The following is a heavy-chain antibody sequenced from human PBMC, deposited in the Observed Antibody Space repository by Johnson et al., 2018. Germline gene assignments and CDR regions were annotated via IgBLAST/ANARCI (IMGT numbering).Heavy chain of an antibody. Sequence: VQLAESGGGLVQPGGSLRLSCAAAGFTFSHYAMSWVRQAPGTGLEWVAGISGSGGTSFYADALRGRVTVSRDKSKKPLFLHVNSLRAEDTALYYCAKYDHAVLTFAEYFQHWGQGTLLTVSS. D-gene: IGHD3-3*01. CDR3: AKYDHAVLTFAEYFQH. CDR1: GFTFSHYA. V-gene: IGHV3-23*04. CDR2: ISGSGGTS. J-gene: IGHJ1*01.